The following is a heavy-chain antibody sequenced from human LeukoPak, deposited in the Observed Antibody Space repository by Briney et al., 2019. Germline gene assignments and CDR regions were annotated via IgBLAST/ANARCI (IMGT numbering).Heavy chain of an antibody. J-gene: IGHJ4*02. V-gene: IGHV4-59*01. D-gene: IGHD5-12*01. Sequence: SETLSLTCTVSGGSISSYYWSWIRQPPGKGLEWIGYIYYSGRTNYNPSLKSRVTISVDTSKSQYSLKLSSVTAADTAVYYCARGLGVATLPYCDYWGQGTLVTVSS. CDR3: ARGLGVATLPYCDY. CDR2: IYYSGRT. CDR1: GGSISSYY.